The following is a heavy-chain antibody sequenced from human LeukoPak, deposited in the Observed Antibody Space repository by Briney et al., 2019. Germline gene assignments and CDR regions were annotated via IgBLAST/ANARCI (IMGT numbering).Heavy chain of an antibody. CDR3: ARAILTGYYKDYYYYGMDV. CDR1: GGTFSSYT. CDR2: IIPILGIA. Sequence: SVKVSCKASGGTFSSYTISWVRQAPGQGLEWMGRIIPILGIANYAQKFQGRVTITADKSTSTAYMELSSLRSEDTAVYYCARAILTGYYKDYYYYGMDVWGQGTTVTVSS. V-gene: IGHV1-69*02. D-gene: IGHD3-9*01. J-gene: IGHJ6*02.